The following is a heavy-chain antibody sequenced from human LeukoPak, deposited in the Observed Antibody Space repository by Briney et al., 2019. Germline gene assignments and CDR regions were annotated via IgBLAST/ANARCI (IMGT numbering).Heavy chain of an antibody. V-gene: IGHV3-21*01. CDR1: GFTFSSYS. J-gene: IGHJ4*02. CDR2: ISSSSSYI. D-gene: IGHD2-8*01. Sequence: GGSLRLSCAASGFTFSSYSMNWVRQAPGKGLEWVSSISSSSSYIYYADSVKGRFTISRDNAKNSLYLQMSSLRAEDTAVYYCARDHGYCTNGVCRYFDYWGQGTLVTVSS. CDR3: ARDHGYCTNGVCRYFDY.